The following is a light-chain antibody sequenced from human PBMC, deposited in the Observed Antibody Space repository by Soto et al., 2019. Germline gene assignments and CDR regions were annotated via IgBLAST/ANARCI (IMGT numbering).Light chain of an antibody. CDR3: QVWDSSTDQNVV. CDR2: DDS. J-gene: IGLJ2*01. CDR1: KIGTKS. Sequence: SYELTQPPSVSVAPGQTARITCGGNKIGTKSVHWYQQKPGQAPALVVFDDSDRPSGIPERFSGSNSGNTATLTISRVEAGDEADYYCQVWDSSTDQNVVFGGGTKLTVL. V-gene: IGLV3-21*02.